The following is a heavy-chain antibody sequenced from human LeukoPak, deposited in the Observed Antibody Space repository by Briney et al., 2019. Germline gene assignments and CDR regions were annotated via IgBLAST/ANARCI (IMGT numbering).Heavy chain of an antibody. D-gene: IGHD3-22*01. CDR2: ISYDGSNK. J-gene: IGHJ4*02. CDR1: GFTFSSYA. Sequence: PGGSLRLSCAASGFTFSSYAMHWVRQAPGKGLEWVAVISYDGSNKYYADSVKGRFTISRDNSKNTLYLQMNSLRAEDTAMYYCAKYDNSGRAGGYWGQGTLVTVSS. V-gene: IGHV3-30-3*01. CDR3: AKYDNSGRAGGY.